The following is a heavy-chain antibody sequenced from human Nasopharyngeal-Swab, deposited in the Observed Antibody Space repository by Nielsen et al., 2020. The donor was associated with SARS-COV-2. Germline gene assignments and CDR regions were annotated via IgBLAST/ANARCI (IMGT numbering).Heavy chain of an antibody. CDR3: ARQARTYYYDNSGYYFDY. Sequence: LRLSCAVYGGSFSGYYWSWIRQPPGKGLEWIGEINHSGSTNYNPSLKSRVTISVDTSKNQFSLKLSSVTAADTAVYYCARQARTYYYDNSGYYFDYWGQGTLVTVSS. J-gene: IGHJ4*02. V-gene: IGHV4-34*01. CDR1: GGSFSGYY. CDR2: INHSGST. D-gene: IGHD3-22*01.